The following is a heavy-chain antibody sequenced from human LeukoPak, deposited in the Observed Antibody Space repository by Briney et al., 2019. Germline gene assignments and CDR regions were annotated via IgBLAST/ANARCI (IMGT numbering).Heavy chain of an antibody. J-gene: IGHJ3*02. Sequence: HGGSTYYTPSLTSRVTISVDTSKNQFSLNLSSVTAADTAVYYCARAGRGTTGRKNDFAFDIWGQGTMVTVSS. CDR3: ARAGRGTTGRKNDFAFDI. V-gene: IGHV4-30-2*04. CDR2: HGGST. D-gene: IGHD1-7*01.